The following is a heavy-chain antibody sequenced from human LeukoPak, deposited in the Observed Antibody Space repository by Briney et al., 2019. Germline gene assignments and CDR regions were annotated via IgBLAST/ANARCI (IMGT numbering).Heavy chain of an antibody. CDR3: ARGGSGISNAFDI. D-gene: IGHD3-10*01. CDR1: GGSISGRSYY. CDR2: IYYSGSA. Sequence: SETLSLACTVSGGSISGRSYYWGWIRQPPGKGLEWVGSIYYSGSAYFNPSLKSRVTMSVDTSKNQVSLKLSSVTAADTAVYYCARGGSGISNAFDIWGQGTMVTVSS. J-gene: IGHJ3*02. V-gene: IGHV4-39*01.